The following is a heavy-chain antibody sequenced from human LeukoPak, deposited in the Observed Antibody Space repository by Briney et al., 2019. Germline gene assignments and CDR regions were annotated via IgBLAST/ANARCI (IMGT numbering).Heavy chain of an antibody. CDR2: ISGSGGST. J-gene: IGHJ4*02. V-gene: IGHV3-23*01. D-gene: IGHD3-3*01. CDR3: AKDGPYYDFWSGYSTIGSFDY. Sequence: QSGGSLRLSCAASGFTFGSYAMSWVRQAPGKGLEWVSAISGSGGSTYYADSVKGRFTISRDNSKNTLYLQMNSLRAEDTAVYYCAKDGPYYDFWSGYSTIGSFDYWGQGTLVTVSS. CDR1: GFTFGSYA.